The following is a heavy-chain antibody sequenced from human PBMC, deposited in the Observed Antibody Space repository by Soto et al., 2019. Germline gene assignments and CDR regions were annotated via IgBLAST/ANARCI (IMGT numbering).Heavy chain of an antibody. V-gene: IGHV1-46*01. CDR3: ARDGYYYDSSGYYYDPRGGTYFDY. J-gene: IGHJ4*02. CDR2: INPSGGST. CDR1: GYTFTSYY. D-gene: IGHD3-22*01. Sequence: GASVKVSCKASGYTFTSYYMHWVRQAPGQGLEWMGIINPSGGSTSYAQKFQGRVTMTRDTSTSTVYMELSSLRSEDTAVYYCARDGYYYDSSGYYYDPRGGTYFDYWGQGNLVTVS.